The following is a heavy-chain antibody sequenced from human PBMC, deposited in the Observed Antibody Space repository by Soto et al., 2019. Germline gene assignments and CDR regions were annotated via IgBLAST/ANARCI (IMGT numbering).Heavy chain of an antibody. J-gene: IGHJ5*02. CDR1: GGSISSSSYY. CDR3: ARSPTVTHNWFDP. Sequence: SETLSLTCTVSGGSISSSSYYWGWIRQPPGKGLEWIGSIYYSGSTYYNPSLKSRVTISVDTSKNQFSLKLSSVTAADTAVYYCARSPTVTHNWFDPWGQGTLVTVSS. CDR2: IYYSGST. D-gene: IGHD4-17*01. V-gene: IGHV4-39*01.